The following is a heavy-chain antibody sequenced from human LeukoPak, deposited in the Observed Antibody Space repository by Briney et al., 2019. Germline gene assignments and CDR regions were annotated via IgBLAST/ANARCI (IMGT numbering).Heavy chain of an antibody. D-gene: IGHD1-1*01. Sequence: GASVNVSCKASGGTFSSYAISWVRQAPGQGLEWMGGIIPIFGTANYAQKFQGRVTITADESTSTAYMELSSLRSEDTAVYYCARGTTGTEDAFDIWGQGTMVTVSS. J-gene: IGHJ3*02. CDR3: ARGTTGTEDAFDI. V-gene: IGHV1-69*01. CDR1: GGTFSSYA. CDR2: IIPIFGTA.